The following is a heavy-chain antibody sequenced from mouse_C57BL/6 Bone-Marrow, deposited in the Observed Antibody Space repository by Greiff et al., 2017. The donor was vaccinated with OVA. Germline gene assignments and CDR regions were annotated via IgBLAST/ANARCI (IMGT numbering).Heavy chain of an antibody. Sequence: QVQLQQPGAELVMPGASVKLSCKASGYTFTSYWMHWVKQRPGQGLEWIGEIDPSDSYTNYNQKFKGKSTLTVDKSSSTAYMQLSSLTSEDSAVYYCARWLPHYWYFDVWGTGTTVTVSS. CDR1: GYTFTSYW. V-gene: IGHV1-69*01. CDR3: ARWLPHYWYFDV. D-gene: IGHD2-3*01. CDR2: IDPSDSYT. J-gene: IGHJ1*03.